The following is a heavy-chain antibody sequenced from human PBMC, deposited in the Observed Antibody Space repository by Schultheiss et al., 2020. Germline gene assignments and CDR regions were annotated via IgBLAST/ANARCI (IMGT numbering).Heavy chain of an antibody. D-gene: IGHD6-19*01. CDR2: IYPDDSDT. J-gene: IGHJ6*02. V-gene: IGHV5-51*01. CDR1: GYKFTTYW. Sequence: KVSCKGSGYKFTTYWIGWVRQRPGKGLEWMGIIYPDDSDTRYSPSFEGQVTISADKSISTAYLQWSSLKASDTAMYYCARRLGGVAVAEYYGMDVWGQGTTVTVSS. CDR3: ARRLGGVAVAEYYGMDV.